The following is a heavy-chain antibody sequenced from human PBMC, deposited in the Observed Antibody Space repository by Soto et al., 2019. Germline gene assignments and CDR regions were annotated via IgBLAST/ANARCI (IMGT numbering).Heavy chain of an antibody. J-gene: IGHJ3*02. Sequence: QARLVESGGGVVQPGRSLRLSCEASGLTFSAYGMHWVRQAPGKGLEWVATISYDGSKKYFGDSVKGRFTISRDNSKSTLYLEMNSLRNEDTAVYYCAKASHCNKGRCSLGLSGDRAFDIWGQGTMVTVSS. D-gene: IGHD2-8*01. CDR1: GLTFSAYG. V-gene: IGHV3-30*18. CDR2: ISYDGSKK. CDR3: AKASHCNKGRCSLGLSGDRAFDI.